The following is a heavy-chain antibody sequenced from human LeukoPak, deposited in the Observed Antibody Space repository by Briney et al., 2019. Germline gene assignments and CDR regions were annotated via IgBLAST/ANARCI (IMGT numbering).Heavy chain of an antibody. Sequence: SETLSLTCAVYGGSFSGYYWSWIRQPPGKGLEWIGEINHSGSTNYNPSLRSRVTISVDTSKNQFSLKLSSVTAADTAVYYCARTITSGWLDIWGQGTMVTVSS. V-gene: IGHV4-34*01. CDR2: INHSGST. CDR1: GGSFSGYY. D-gene: IGHD5-12*01. J-gene: IGHJ3*02. CDR3: ARTITSGWLDI.